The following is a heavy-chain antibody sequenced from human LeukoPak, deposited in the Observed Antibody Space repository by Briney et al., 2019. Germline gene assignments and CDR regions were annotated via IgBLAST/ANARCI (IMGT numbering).Heavy chain of an antibody. Sequence: ASVKVSCKASGYTFTSYGIRWVRQAPGQGLEWIGWISAYNGNTNYAQKLQGRVTMTTDTSTSTAYMELRSLRSDDTAVYYCASTPFGGVFDYWGQGTLVTVSS. J-gene: IGHJ4*02. CDR2: ISAYNGNT. CDR1: GYTFTSYG. CDR3: ASTPFGGVFDY. D-gene: IGHD3-10*01. V-gene: IGHV1-18*04.